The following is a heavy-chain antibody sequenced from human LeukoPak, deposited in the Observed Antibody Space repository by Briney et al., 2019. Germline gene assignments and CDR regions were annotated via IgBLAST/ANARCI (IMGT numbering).Heavy chain of an antibody. Sequence: GGSLRLSCAASGFTFSSYWMSWVRQAPGKGLEWVANIKQDGSEKYYVDSVKGRFTISRDNAKNSLYLQMNSLRAEDTAVYYCARVSGVGGGPWFGELSFDYYYYMDVWGKGTTVTVSS. J-gene: IGHJ6*03. V-gene: IGHV3-7*01. CDR3: ARVSGVGGGPWFGELSFDYYYYMDV. D-gene: IGHD3-10*01. CDR1: GFTFSSYW. CDR2: IKQDGSEK.